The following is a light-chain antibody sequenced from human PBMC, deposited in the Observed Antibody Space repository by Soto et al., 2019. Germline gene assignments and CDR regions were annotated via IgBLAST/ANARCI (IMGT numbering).Light chain of an antibody. J-gene: IGKJ4*01. CDR2: TAS. V-gene: IGKV1-12*01. CDR1: QDVNKW. Sequence: DIQMTHSPSSVSASVADRVTITCRASQDVNKWLAWYQQKPGLAPNLVIYTASRLHGGGPSRFSGSASGTDFTLTISSLQPEDVATYYCQQGKSFPLTFGGGTKVDIK. CDR3: QQGKSFPLT.